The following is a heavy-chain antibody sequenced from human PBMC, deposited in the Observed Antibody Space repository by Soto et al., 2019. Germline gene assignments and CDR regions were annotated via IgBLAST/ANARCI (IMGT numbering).Heavy chain of an antibody. D-gene: IGHD6-19*01. Sequence: GGSLRLSCTASGFIFSSYAMSWVRQAPGKGLEWVSAISASGDNAYYADSVKGRFTISRDRSKGLYLQMKSLRAEDTAIYYCAKFFVAGTRGYFESWGQGTLVTVSS. V-gene: IGHV3-23*01. CDR2: ISASGDNA. CDR3: AKFFVAGTRGYFES. J-gene: IGHJ4*02. CDR1: GFIFSSYA.